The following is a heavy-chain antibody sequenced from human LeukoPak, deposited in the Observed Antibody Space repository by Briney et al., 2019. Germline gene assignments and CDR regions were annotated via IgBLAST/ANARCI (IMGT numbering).Heavy chain of an antibody. D-gene: IGHD6-13*01. Sequence: ASVKVSFKASGYTFPSHYMHWVRQAPGQGVAWMGKINPSGGSTSYAQKFQGRVTMTRDTSTSTVYMELSSLRSEDTAVYYCARDMAAAGPETLNFDYWGQGTLVTVSS. CDR2: INPSGGST. J-gene: IGHJ4*02. CDR1: GYTFPSHY. V-gene: IGHV1-46*01. CDR3: ARDMAAAGPETLNFDY.